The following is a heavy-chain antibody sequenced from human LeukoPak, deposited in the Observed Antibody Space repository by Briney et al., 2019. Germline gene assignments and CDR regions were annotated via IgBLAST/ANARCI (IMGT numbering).Heavy chain of an antibody. CDR3: ARGVNYYDSSGYYYPAPFDY. Sequence: QAGGSLRLSCAASGFTDSSNYMSWARQAPGKGLEWVSVMYSGGSTFFSDSVKGRFTISRDNSKNTLYLQMNSLRAEDTAVYYCARGVNYYDSSGYYYPAPFDYWGQGTLVTVPS. V-gene: IGHV3-53*01. CDR2: MYSGGST. J-gene: IGHJ4*02. D-gene: IGHD3-22*01. CDR1: GFTDSSNY.